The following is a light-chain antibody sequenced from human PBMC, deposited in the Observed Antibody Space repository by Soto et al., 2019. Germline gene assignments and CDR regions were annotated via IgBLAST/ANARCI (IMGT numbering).Light chain of an antibody. CDR1: SSNIGNNY. CDR2: DNN. Sequence: QSVLTQPPSVSAAPGQKVTISCSGSSSNIGNNYASWYQQLPGTAPKLLIYDNNKRPSGIPDRFSGSKSGTSATLGITGLQTGDEADYYCGTWDSSLSAVVFGGGTKLTVL. V-gene: IGLV1-51*01. J-gene: IGLJ2*01. CDR3: GTWDSSLSAVV.